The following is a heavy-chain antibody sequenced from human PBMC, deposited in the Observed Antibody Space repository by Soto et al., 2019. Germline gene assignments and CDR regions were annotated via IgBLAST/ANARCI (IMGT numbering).Heavy chain of an antibody. V-gene: IGHV1-69*13. CDR2: IIPMFDIK. CDR3: AKEAGDH. Sequence: SVKVSCKTSGGNFNTYALTWVRQAPGQGLEWIGGIIPMFDIKNVAQRFQGRVTLNADDSMTTAYMEMTSLRSDGTAVYYCAKEAGDHWGQGTLVTVSS. D-gene: IGHD3-10*01. CDR1: GGNFNTYA. J-gene: IGHJ4*02.